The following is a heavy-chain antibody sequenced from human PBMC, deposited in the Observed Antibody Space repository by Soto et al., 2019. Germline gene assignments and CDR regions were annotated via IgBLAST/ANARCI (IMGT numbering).Heavy chain of an antibody. V-gene: IGHV3-7*05. CDR3: ARTRVGSYSFDL. CDR2: IKEDGNEK. J-gene: IGHJ3*01. CDR1: GFNFIW. D-gene: IGHD1-26*01. Sequence: QLVESGGDLVQPGGSLRLSCVASGFNFIWLNWNRLPPGKGLEWVANIKEDGNEKYYVDSVTGRFTISRDKVENSMFLQMNSLRGEDSAVYYCARTRVGSYSFDLWGQGTIVTVSS.